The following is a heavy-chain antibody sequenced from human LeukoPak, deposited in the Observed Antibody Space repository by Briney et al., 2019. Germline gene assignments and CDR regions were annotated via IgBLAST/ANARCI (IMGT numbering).Heavy chain of an antibody. Sequence: SETPSLTCAVYGGSFSGYYWSWIRQPPGKGLEWIGEINHSRSTNYNASLRSRVTISVDTSKNQFSLRLSSVTAADTAVYYCAPRGDIEHSYGYGKWFDPWGQGTRVTVSS. CDR3: APRGDIEHSYGYGKWFDP. D-gene: IGHD5-18*01. J-gene: IGHJ5*02. V-gene: IGHV4-34*01. CDR2: INHSRST. CDR1: GGSFSGYY.